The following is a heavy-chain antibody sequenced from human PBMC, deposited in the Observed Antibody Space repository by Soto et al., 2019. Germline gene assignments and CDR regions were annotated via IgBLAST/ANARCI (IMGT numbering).Heavy chain of an antibody. J-gene: IGHJ5*02. V-gene: IGHV1-46*01. CDR2: INPTTTTT. CDR3: ARGVKYGAYSRWFDP. D-gene: IGHD4-17*01. Sequence: VKVSCKASENTFSTYSLHWVRQAPGQGLEWMGVINPTTTTTTDAQKFQGRVTMTRDTSISTAYMELSSLRSEDTAVYFCARGVKYGAYSRWFDPWGQGTLVTVSS. CDR1: ENTFSTYS.